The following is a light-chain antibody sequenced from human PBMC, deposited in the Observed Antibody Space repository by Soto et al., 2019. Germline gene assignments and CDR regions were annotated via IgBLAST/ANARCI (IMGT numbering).Light chain of an antibody. V-gene: IGLV2-18*01. CDR2: EAS. Sequence: QSMVTQPPSVSGSPGQSVTISCTGTSTDFVSYNRVSWYQQPPGTAPKLIIYEASNRPSGVPDRFSGSKSGNTASLTISGLQAADEADYYCSLYTSENTYVFGTGTKVTVL. CDR3: SLYTSENTYV. J-gene: IGLJ1*01. CDR1: STDFVSYNR.